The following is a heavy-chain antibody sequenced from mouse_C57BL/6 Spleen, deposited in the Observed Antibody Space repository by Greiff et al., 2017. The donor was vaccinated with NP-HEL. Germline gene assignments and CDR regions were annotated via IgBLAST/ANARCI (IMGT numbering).Heavy chain of an antibody. J-gene: IGHJ3*01. CDR2: INPSSGYT. Sequence: VQLQQSGAELARPGASVKMSCKASGYTFTSYTMHWVKQRPGQGLEWIGYINPSSGYTKYNQKFKDKATLTADKSSSTAYMQLSSLTSEDSAVDYCARSRYDYDIAYWGQGTLVTVSA. CDR1: GYTFTSYT. CDR3: ARSRYDYDIAY. D-gene: IGHD2-4*01. V-gene: IGHV1-4*01.